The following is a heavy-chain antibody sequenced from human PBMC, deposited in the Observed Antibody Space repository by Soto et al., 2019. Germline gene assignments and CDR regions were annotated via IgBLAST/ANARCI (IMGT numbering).Heavy chain of an antibody. Sequence: SVKVSCKASGGTFSSYAISWVRQAPGQGLEWMGGIIPIFGTANYAQKFQGRVTITADESTSTAYMELSSLRSEDTAVYYCAQNSYGKYYFDYWGQGTLVTVSS. CDR1: GGTFSSYA. V-gene: IGHV1-69*01. CDR3: AQNSYGKYYFDY. J-gene: IGHJ4*02. D-gene: IGHD5-18*01. CDR2: IIPIFGTA.